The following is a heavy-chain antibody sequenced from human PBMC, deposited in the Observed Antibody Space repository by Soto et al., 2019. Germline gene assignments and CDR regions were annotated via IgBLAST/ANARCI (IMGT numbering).Heavy chain of an antibody. V-gene: IGHV1-18*01. Sequence: GASVKVSCKASGYTFTSYGISWVRQAPGQGLEWMGWISAHNGNTNYAQKLQGRVTMTTDTSTSTAYMELRSLRSDDTAVYYCARTIPGIAAAGSPYYYYYYMDVWGKGTTVTVSS. CDR2: ISAHNGNT. CDR3: ARTIPGIAAAGSPYYYYYYMDV. CDR1: GYTFTSYG. J-gene: IGHJ6*03. D-gene: IGHD6-13*01.